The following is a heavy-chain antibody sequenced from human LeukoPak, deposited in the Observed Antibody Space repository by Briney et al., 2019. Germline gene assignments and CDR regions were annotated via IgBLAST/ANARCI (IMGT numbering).Heavy chain of an antibody. D-gene: IGHD1-26*01. J-gene: IGHJ3*02. CDR3: AKGRSYLTAAFDI. CDR1: GFTVSSNS. V-gene: IGHV3-53*01. Sequence: GGSLRLSCTVSGFTVSSNSMSWVRQAPGKVLEWISFIYSGGNTHYSDSVKGRFTISRDNFKNTLSLQMNSLRGEDTAVYYCAKGRSYLTAAFDIWGQGTMVTVSS. CDR2: IYSGGNT.